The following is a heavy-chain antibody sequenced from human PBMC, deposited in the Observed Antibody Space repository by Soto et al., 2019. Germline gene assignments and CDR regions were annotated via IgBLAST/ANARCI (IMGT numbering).Heavy chain of an antibody. J-gene: IGHJ6*02. Sequence: GSLRLSCAASGFTFSSYGMHWVRQAPGKGLEWVAVIWYDGSNKYYADSVKGRFTISRYNSKNTLYLQMNSLRAEDTAVYYCARDGVDCSSTSCYLLPAYYYYGMDVWGQGTTVTVSS. V-gene: IGHV3-33*01. CDR2: IWYDGSNK. CDR1: GFTFSSYG. CDR3: ARDGVDCSSTSCYLLPAYYYYGMDV. D-gene: IGHD2-2*01.